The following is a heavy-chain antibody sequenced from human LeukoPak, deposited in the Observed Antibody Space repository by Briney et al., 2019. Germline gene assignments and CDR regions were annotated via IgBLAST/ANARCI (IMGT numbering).Heavy chain of an antibody. CDR3: ARDLAWGAFDY. D-gene: IGHD7-27*01. CDR2: ISSSSSYI. V-gene: IGHV3-21*04. CDR1: GFTFSSYI. Sequence: GGPLRLSCASSGFTFSSYIMNWLRPAPGKALVECSSISSSSSYIYYADPVKARFTIYRDNAKNSLYLQMNSVRAEDTAVYYCARDLAWGAFDYWGQGTLVTVSS. J-gene: IGHJ4*02.